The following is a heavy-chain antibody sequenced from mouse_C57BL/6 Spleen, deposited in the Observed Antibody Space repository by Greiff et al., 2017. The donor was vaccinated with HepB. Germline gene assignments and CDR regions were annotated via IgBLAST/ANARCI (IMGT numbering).Heavy chain of an antibody. CDR2: IDPANGNT. Sequence: EVQLQQSVAELVRPGASVKLSCTASGFNIQNTYMHWVKQRPEQGLEWIGRIDPANGNTKYAPKFQGKATITADTSSNTAYLQLSSLTSEDTAIYYCARTDGYYPYYAMDYWGQGTSVTVSS. CDR3: ARTDGYYPYYAMDY. CDR1: GFNIQNTY. V-gene: IGHV14-3*01. J-gene: IGHJ4*01. D-gene: IGHD2-3*01.